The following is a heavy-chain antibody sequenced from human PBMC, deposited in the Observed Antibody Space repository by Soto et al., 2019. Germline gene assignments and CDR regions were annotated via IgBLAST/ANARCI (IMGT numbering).Heavy chain of an antibody. Sequence: QVQLQESGPGLVKPSETLSLTCTVSGGSISSYYWSWIRQPPGKGLEWIGYIYFSGSTNYNPSLKRRVTISVDTSKNQFSLKLSSVTAADTAVYYWARDGYYYDSSGYQSVYYFDYWGQGTRVTVSS. V-gene: IGHV4-59*01. CDR2: IYFSGST. CDR3: ARDGYYYDSSGYQSVYYFDY. J-gene: IGHJ4*02. D-gene: IGHD3-22*01. CDR1: GGSISSYY.